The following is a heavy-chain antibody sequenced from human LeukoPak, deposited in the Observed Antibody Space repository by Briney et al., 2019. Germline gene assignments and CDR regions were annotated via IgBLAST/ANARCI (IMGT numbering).Heavy chain of an antibody. D-gene: IGHD3-22*01. V-gene: IGHV4-39*07. CDR2: IYYSGST. CDR1: GGSISSSSYY. CDR3: AGFHYYDSSGYYPDDY. Sequence: SETLSLTCTVSGGSISSSSYYWGWIRQPPGKGLEWIGSIYYSGSTYYNPSLKSRVTISVDTSKNQFSLKLSSVTAADTAVYYCAGFHYYDSSGYYPDDYWGQGTLVTVSS. J-gene: IGHJ4*02.